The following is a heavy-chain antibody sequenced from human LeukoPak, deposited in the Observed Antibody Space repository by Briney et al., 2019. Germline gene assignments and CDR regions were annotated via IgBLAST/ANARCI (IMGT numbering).Heavy chain of an antibody. CDR2: ISSSSSTI. CDR3: ASSGYSNAFDI. J-gene: IGHJ3*02. V-gene: IGHV3-48*01. CDR1: GFTFSSYS. Sequence: GGSLRLSCAASGFTFSSYSMNWVPQAPGKGLEWVSYISSSSSTIYYADSVKGRFTISRDNAKNSLYLQMNSLRAEDTAVYYCASSGYSNAFDIWGQGTMVTVSS. D-gene: IGHD3-22*01.